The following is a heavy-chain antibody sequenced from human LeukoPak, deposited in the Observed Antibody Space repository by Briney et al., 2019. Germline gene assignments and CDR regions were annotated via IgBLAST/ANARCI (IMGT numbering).Heavy chain of an antibody. Sequence: GGSLRLSCAASGFTFSNAWMSWVRQAPGKGLEWVGRIKSKTDGGTTDYAAPVKGRFTISRDNSKNTLYLQMNSLRAEDTAVYYCAKGGSSWYYFDYWGQGTLVTVSS. CDR3: AKGGSSWYYFDY. D-gene: IGHD6-13*01. V-gene: IGHV3-15*01. J-gene: IGHJ4*02. CDR2: IKSKTDGGTT. CDR1: GFTFSNAW.